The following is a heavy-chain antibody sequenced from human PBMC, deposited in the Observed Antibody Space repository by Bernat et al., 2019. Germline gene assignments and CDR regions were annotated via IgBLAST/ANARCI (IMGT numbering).Heavy chain of an antibody. CDR2: SYYSGST. CDR1: GGSISSSSYY. V-gene: IGHV4-39*01. Sequence: QLQLQESGPGLVKPSETLSLTCTVSGGSISSSSYYWGWIRQPPGKGLEWIGSSYYSGSTYYNPSLKSRVTISVDTSKNQFSLKLSSVAAADTAVHYCATPRYYDFWSGYLKPHDAFDIWGQGTMVTVSS. D-gene: IGHD3-3*01. J-gene: IGHJ3*02. CDR3: ATPRYYDFWSGYLKPHDAFDI.